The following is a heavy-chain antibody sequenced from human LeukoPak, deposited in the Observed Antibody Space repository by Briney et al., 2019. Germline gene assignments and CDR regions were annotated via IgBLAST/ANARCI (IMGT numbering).Heavy chain of an antibody. CDR1: GGSISSYY. D-gene: IGHD5-12*01. J-gene: IGHJ6*02. V-gene: IGHV4-59*08. CDR2: IYYSGST. CDR3: ARHGSGYGYSGHRTIYYYYGMDV. Sequence: PSETLSLTCAVSGGSISSYYWSWIRQPPGKGLEWIGYIYYSGSTNYNPSLKSRVTISVDTSKNQFSLKLSSVTAADTAVYYCARHGSGYGYSGHRTIYYYYGMDVWGQGTTVTVSS.